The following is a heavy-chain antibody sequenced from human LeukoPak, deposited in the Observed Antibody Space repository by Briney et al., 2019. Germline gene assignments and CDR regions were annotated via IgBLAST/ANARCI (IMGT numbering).Heavy chain of an antibody. J-gene: IGHJ4*02. CDR1: GFTFDDTA. D-gene: IGHD4-17*01. Sequence: GGSLRLSCAASGFTFDDTAMHWVRQAPGKGLEWLSSISWNSGDIHYADSVKGRFTITRDNAKNSLYLQMNSLRAEDTALYYCAKETYGIDYWDQGTLVTVSS. CDR2: ISWNSGDI. V-gene: IGHV3-9*01. CDR3: AKETYGIDY.